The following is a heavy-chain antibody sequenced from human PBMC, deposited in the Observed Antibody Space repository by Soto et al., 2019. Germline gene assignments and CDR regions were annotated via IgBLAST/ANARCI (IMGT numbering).Heavy chain of an antibody. V-gene: IGHV1-58*01. J-gene: IGHJ6*02. CDR1: GFTFTSSA. CDR2: IVVGSGNT. D-gene: IGHD2-21*02. CDR3: AAETAYCGGDCPRYYYYSMDV. Sequence: ASVTVSCKASGFTFTSSAVHWVRQARGQRLEWIGWIVVGSGNTNYAQKFQERVTITRDMSTSTAYMELSSLRSEDTAVYYCAAETAYCGGDCPRYYYYSMDVWGQGTTVTVSS.